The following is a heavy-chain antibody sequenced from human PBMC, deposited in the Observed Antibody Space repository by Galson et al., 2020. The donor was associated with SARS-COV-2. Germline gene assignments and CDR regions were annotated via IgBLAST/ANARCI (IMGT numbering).Heavy chain of an antibody. CDR2: ISGSGDIT. D-gene: IGHD3-10*01. J-gene: IGHJ4*02. V-gene: IGHV3-23*01. Sequence: TGGSLKISCTASGFTFSNYAMNWVRQAPGKGLEWVSFISGSGDITYYPDSVKGRITISRDNSKNVLYLQMNSLRAEDTAVYYCAKDVLELWPRFDSWGQGTPVTVSS. CDR3: AKDVLELWPRFDS. CDR1: GFTFSNYA.